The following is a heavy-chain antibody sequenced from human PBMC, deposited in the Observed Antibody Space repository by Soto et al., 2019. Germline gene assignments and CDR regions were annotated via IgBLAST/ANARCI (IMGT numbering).Heavy chain of an antibody. J-gene: IGHJ6*02. CDR1: GYTFTSYD. Sequence: GASVKVSCKASGYTFTSYDINWVRQATGQGLEWMGWMNPNSGNTGYAQKFQGRVTMTRNTSISTAYMELSSLRSEDTAVYYCARGGSGDYDILTGYYSYYYYYGMDVWGQGTTVTVSS. D-gene: IGHD3-9*01. CDR2: MNPNSGNT. V-gene: IGHV1-8*01. CDR3: ARGGSGDYDILTGYYSYYYYYGMDV.